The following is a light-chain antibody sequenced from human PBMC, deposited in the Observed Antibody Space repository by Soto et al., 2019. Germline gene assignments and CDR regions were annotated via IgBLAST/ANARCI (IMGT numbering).Light chain of an antibody. J-gene: IGKJ5*01. Sequence: EIVLTQSPGTLSLSPGERATLSGRASQSVSSSYLAWYQQKPGQAPRLLIYGASSRATGIPDRFSGSGSGTDFTLTISRLEPEDLAVYYCQQYGSSAVTFGQGTRLEIK. CDR2: GAS. CDR3: QQYGSSAVT. V-gene: IGKV3-20*01. CDR1: QSVSSSY.